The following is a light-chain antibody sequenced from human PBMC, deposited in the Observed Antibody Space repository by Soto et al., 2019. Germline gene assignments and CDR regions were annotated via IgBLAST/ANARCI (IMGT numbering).Light chain of an antibody. CDR2: HTS. Sequence: ILMTQSPGTLSVSPGERATRSCRASAYLQGALAWVQRRPGQPPWHLLSHTSTRATGIPARFSGSGSGPEFTLTISNLQPEAVAVYFAQQYREWHSCTFGQGTRLEIK. CDR3: QQYREWHSCT. V-gene: IGKV3-15*01. CDR1: AYLQGA. J-gene: IGKJ2*02.